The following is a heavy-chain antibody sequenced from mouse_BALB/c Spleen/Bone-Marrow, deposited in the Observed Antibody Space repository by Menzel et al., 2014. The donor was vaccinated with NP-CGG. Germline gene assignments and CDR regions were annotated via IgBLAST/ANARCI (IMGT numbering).Heavy chain of an antibody. CDR1: GYTFTSYW. J-gene: IGHJ3*01. CDR2: INPSNGRT. CDR3: VRSYYRYDVIVY. V-gene: IGHV1S81*02. Sequence: VQLQQSGAELVKPGASVKLSCKASGYTFTSYWMHWVKQRPGQGLEWIGEINPSNGRTNYNEKFKSKATLTVDKSSSTAYMQLSSLTSEDSAVYYCVRSYYRYDVIVYWGQGTLVTVSA. D-gene: IGHD2-14*01.